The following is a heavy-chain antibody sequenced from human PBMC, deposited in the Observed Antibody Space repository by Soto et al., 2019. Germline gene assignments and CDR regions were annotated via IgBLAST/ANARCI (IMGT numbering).Heavy chain of an antibody. CDR2: IVVGSGNT. V-gene: IGHV1-58*01. J-gene: IGHJ4*02. CDR3: AAVAVAGPYFDY. D-gene: IGHD6-19*01. CDR1: GFTFTSSA. Sequence: ASVKVSCKASGFTFTSSAVQWVRQARGQRLEWIGWIVVGSGNTNYAQKFQERVTITRDMSTSTAYMDLSSLRSEDTAVYYCAAVAVAGPYFDYWGQGTLVTVSS.